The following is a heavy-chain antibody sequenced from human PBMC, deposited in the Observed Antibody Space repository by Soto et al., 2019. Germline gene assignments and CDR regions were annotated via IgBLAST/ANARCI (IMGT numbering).Heavy chain of an antibody. CDR1: GYSFSTYG. CDR2: ISVYNGDT. CDR3: ARDRRYSVSDRRACYI. D-gene: IGHD5-12*01. V-gene: IGHV1-18*01. J-gene: IGHJ3*02. Sequence: QVQLVQSGAEVMKPGASVRVSCKASGYSFSTYGISWVRQAPGQGLEYMGWISVYNGDTNYAQKLQGRVTMTTDTSTSTAYMELRSLRSDDTALYYCARDRRYSVSDRRACYIWVQGTMVTVSS.